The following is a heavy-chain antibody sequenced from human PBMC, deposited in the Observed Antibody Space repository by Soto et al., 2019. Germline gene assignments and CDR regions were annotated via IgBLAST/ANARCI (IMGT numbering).Heavy chain of an antibody. CDR2: IYPGDSDT. CDR3: ARQRGLYSSGWYENRIYYYYYYGMDV. J-gene: IGHJ6*02. V-gene: IGHV5-51*01. D-gene: IGHD6-19*01. CDR1: GYSFTSYW. Sequence: PGESLKISCKGSGYSFTSYWIGWVRQMPGKGLEWMGIIYPGDSDTRYSPSFQGQVTISADKSISTAYLQWSSLKASDTAMYYCARQRGLYSSGWYENRIYYYYYYGMDVWGQGTTVTVSS.